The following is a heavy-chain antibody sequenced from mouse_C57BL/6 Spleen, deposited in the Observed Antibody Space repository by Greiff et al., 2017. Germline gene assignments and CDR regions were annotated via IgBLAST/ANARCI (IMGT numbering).Heavy chain of an antibody. J-gene: IGHJ1*03. V-gene: IGHV1-19*01. Sequence: EVQLQQSGPVLVKPGASVKMSCTASGYTFTDYYMNWVKQSHGKSLEWIGVISPYNGGTSYNQKFKGKATLTVDKSSSTAYMELNSLTSEDSAVYYCARATLAYWYFDVWGTGTTVTVSS. CDR3: ARATLAYWYFDV. CDR1: GYTFTDYY. D-gene: IGHD1-1*01. CDR2: ISPYNGGT.